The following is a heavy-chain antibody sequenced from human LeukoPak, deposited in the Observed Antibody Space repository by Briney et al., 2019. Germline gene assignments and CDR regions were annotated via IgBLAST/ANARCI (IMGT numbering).Heavy chain of an antibody. Sequence: GRSLRLSCAASGFTFSSYGMHWVRQAPGKGLEGVAVISYDESKKYYTDSVKGRFTISRDNSKNTLYLQMNSLRAEDTAVYYCARDPGDYYGSGSSDAFDIWGQGTMVTVSS. CDR3: ARDPGDYYGSGSSDAFDI. D-gene: IGHD3-10*01. CDR2: ISYDESKK. V-gene: IGHV3-30*03. J-gene: IGHJ3*02. CDR1: GFTFSSYG.